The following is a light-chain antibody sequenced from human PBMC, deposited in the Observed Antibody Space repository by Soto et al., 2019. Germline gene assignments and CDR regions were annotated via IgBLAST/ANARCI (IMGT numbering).Light chain of an antibody. CDR3: SAYTARSTLV. Sequence: QSVLTQPASVSGSPGQSITISCTGTSSDVGNYKYVSWYQQHPGKAPKLMIYEVSNRPSGVSNRFSGSKSGNTASLTISGLQAEDETDYYCSAYTARSTLVFGGGTKVTVL. CDR2: EVS. V-gene: IGLV2-14*01. J-gene: IGLJ3*02. CDR1: SSDVGNYKY.